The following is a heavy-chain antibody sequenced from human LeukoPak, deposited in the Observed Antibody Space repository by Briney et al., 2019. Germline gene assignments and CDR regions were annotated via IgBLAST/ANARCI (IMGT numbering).Heavy chain of an antibody. CDR2: ICRDDFT. D-gene: IGHD1-26*01. V-gene: IGHV3-53*05. CDR1: GFIVSCSY. Sequence: GSLRLSCSASGFIVSCSYMTWVRQAPGKGLEWVSVICRDDFTNNADSVKGRFTISRDNSKNTLYLQMNSLRAEDTAVYYCARQGGSGSYRKEAFDYWGQGTLVTVSS. J-gene: IGHJ4*02. CDR3: ARQGGSGSYRKEAFDY.